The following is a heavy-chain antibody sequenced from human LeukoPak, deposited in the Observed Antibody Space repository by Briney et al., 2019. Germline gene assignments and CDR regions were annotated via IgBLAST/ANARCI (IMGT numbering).Heavy chain of an antibody. CDR1: GGSLSGYY. CDR2: INHSGST. J-gene: IGHJ5*02. D-gene: IGHD6-13*01. CDR3: ARGGSSWSNLYNWFDP. Sequence: SETLSLTCAVYGGSLSGYYWSWIRQPPGKGLEWIGEINHSGSTNYNPSLKSRVTISVDTSKNQFSLKLSSVTAADTAVYYCARGGSSWSNLYNWFDPWGQGTLVTVSS. V-gene: IGHV4-34*01.